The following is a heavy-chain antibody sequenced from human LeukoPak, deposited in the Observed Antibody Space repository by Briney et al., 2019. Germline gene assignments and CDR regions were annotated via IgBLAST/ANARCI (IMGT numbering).Heavy chain of an antibody. D-gene: IGHD5-24*01. V-gene: IGHV3-33*01. CDR1: GFTFSHFG. J-gene: IGHJ4*02. CDR2: IWYNGRNQ. CDR3: VREGTSGNGDGYNSDGY. Sequence: GGSLRLSCAATGFTFSHFGMHWVRQAPGKGREWVAVIWYNGRNQYYRDSVKDRFTISRDNFKNTLHLQMNSLRVEDTAMYYCVREGTSGNGDGYNSDGYRGQGTLVTVSS.